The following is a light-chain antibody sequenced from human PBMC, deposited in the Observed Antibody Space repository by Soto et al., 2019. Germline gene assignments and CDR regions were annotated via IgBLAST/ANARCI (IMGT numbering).Light chain of an antibody. CDR2: DAS. V-gene: IGKV3-15*01. CDR1: QSVSSY. CDR3: QQYSNWPPLYT. Sequence: EIVMTQSPATLSVSPGERATLSCRASQSVSSYLAWYQQKPGLPPRLLIYDASTRATGIPDRFSGSGSRTDFTLTISSLQSADFAVYYGQQYSNWPPLYTFGRGTKLEIK. J-gene: IGKJ2*01.